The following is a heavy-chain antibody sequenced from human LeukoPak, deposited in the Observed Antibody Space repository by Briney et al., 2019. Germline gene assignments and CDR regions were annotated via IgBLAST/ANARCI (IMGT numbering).Heavy chain of an antibody. CDR1: GFTFSNAW. CDR2: IKSKTDGGTT. V-gene: IGHV3-15*01. J-gene: IGHJ4*02. Sequence: GGSLRLSCAASGFTFSNAWMSWVRQAPGKGLEWVGRIKSKTDGGTTDYAAPVKGRFTISRDDSKNTLYLQMNSLKTEDTAVYYCTPEREKTYYDFWSGYPPPDYWGQGTLVTVSS. D-gene: IGHD3-3*01. CDR3: TPEREKTYYDFWSGYPPPDY.